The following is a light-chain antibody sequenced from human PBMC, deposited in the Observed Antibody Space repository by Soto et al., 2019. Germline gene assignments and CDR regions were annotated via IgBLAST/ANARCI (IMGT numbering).Light chain of an antibody. CDR2: GAS. CDR1: QSVSSSD. CDR3: HQYGISPPT. V-gene: IGKV3-20*01. Sequence: EIVMTQSPATLSVPPGERATLSCRASQSVSSSDLAWYQQKPGQAPRLLISGASNRATGTPDRFSGSGSGTDFTLTITSLEPEDFAVFYCHQYGISPPTFGQGTKV. J-gene: IGKJ1*01.